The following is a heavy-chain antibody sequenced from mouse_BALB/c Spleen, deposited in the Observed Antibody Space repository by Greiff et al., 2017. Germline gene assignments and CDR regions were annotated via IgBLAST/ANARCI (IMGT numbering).Heavy chain of an antibody. J-gene: IGHJ4*01. CDR2: IDPSDSET. CDR3: ARWLLPRGAMDY. Sequence: VQLQESGPQLVRPGASVKISCKASGYSFTSYWMHWVKQRPGQGLEWIGMIDPSDSETRLNQKFKDKATLTVDKSSSTAYMQLSSPTSEDSAVYYCARWLLPRGAMDYWGQGTSVTVSS. CDR1: GYSFTSYW. V-gene: IGHV1-74*04. D-gene: IGHD2-3*01.